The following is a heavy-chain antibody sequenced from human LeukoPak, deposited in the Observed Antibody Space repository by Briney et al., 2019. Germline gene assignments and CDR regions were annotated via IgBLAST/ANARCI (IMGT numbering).Heavy chain of an antibody. J-gene: IGHJ6*04. V-gene: IGHV3-9*01. CDR1: GFTFDDYA. Sequence: GRSLRLSCAASGFTFDDYAMHWVRQAPGKGLEWVSGISWNSGSIGYADSVKGRFTISRDNAKNSLYLQMNSLRAEDTAVYYCARDSGRDGYNCPMDVWGKGTTVTVSS. D-gene: IGHD5-24*01. CDR2: ISWNSGSI. CDR3: ARDSGRDGYNCPMDV.